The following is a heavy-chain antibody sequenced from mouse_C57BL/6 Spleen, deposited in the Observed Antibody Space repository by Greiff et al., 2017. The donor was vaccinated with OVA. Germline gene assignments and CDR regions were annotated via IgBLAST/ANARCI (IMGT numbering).Heavy chain of an antibody. V-gene: IGHV2-2*01. D-gene: IGHD1-1*01. CDR1: GFSLTSYG. CDR3: ARNYYYGSSRYFDV. CDR2: IWSGGST. Sequence: VKLQESGPGLVQPSQRLSITCTVSGFSLTSYGVHWVRQSPGKGLEWLGVIWSGGSTDYNAAFISRLSISKDNSKSQVFFKMNSLQADDTAIYYCARNYYYGSSRYFDVWGTGTTVTVSS. J-gene: IGHJ1*03.